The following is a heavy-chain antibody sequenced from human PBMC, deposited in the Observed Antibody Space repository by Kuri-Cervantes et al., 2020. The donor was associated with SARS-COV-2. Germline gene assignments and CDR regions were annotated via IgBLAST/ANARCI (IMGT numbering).Heavy chain of an antibody. V-gene: IGHV3-15*01. Sequence: GESLKISCAASGFTFSSYAMSWVRQAPGKGLEWVGRIKSKTDGGTTDYAAPVKGRFTISRDDSKNTLYLQMNSLKTEDTAVYYCTTDRKGRIDYAEGYFDYWGQGTLVTVSS. CDR3: TTDRKGRIDYAEGYFDY. CDR1: GFTFSSYA. CDR2: IKSKTDGGTT. J-gene: IGHJ4*02. D-gene: IGHD4-17*01.